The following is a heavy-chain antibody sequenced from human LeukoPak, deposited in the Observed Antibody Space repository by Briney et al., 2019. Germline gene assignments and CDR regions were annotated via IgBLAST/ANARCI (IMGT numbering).Heavy chain of an antibody. V-gene: IGHV3-23*01. CDR1: GFTFSSYA. Sequence: GGSLRLSCAASGFTFSSYAMSWVRQAPGKGLEWVSGIGGSGGSTYYADSVKGRFTISRDNSKNTLYLQMNSLRAEDTAVYYCATTADYWGSYGWGQGTLVTVSS. CDR2: IGGSGGST. CDR3: ATTADYWGSYG. J-gene: IGHJ4*02. D-gene: IGHD7-27*01.